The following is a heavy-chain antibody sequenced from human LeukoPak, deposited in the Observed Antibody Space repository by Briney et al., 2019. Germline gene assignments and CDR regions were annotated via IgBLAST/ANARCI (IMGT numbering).Heavy chain of an antibody. CDR1: GGSFSGYY. CDR2: TNHSGST. V-gene: IGHV4-34*01. CDR3: ARARGYDILTGYYIRPYYFDY. D-gene: IGHD3-9*01. J-gene: IGHJ4*02. Sequence: PLETLSLTCAVYGGSFSGYYWSWIRQPPGKGLEWIGETNHSGSTNYNPSLKSRVTISVDTSKNQFSLKLSSVTAADTAVYYCARARGYDILTGYYIRPYYFDYWGQGTLVTVSS.